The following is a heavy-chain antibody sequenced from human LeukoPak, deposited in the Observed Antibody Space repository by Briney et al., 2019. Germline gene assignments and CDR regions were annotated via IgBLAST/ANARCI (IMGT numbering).Heavy chain of an antibody. D-gene: IGHD4-17*01. Sequence: GESLKISCKVSGYSFPNYWIGWVRQMPGKGLEWLGILYPGDSDTRYSPSFQGQVTISADKSISTAYLQWSSLKASDTAMYYCASRLRGRFDSWGQGTLVTVSS. CDR1: GYSFPNYW. J-gene: IGHJ4*02. V-gene: IGHV5-51*01. CDR3: ASRLRGRFDS. CDR2: LYPGDSDT.